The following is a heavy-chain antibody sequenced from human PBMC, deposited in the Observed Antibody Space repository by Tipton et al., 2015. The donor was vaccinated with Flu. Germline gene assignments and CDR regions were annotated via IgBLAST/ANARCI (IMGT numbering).Heavy chain of an antibody. J-gene: IGHJ1*01. CDR2: INHSGTT. D-gene: IGHD1-26*01. V-gene: IGHV4-34*01. Sequence: TLSLTCAVYGGSFSAYYWSWIRQPPGKGLEWVGEINHSGTTNYNPSLTSRVTVSADTSKKQFSLKLTSVTAADTAVYYCARYGTYDGSRYFQHWGQGTLVTVSS. CDR3: ARYGTYDGSRYFQH. CDR1: GGSFSAYY.